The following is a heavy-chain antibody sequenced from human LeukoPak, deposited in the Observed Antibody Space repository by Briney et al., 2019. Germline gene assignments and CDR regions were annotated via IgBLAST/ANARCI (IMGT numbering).Heavy chain of an antibody. CDR1: GFTFSSYA. CDR2: ISYDGSNK. J-gene: IGHJ4*02. D-gene: IGHD2-2*01. CDR3: ARDCSSTSCFGDY. V-gene: IGHV3-30*04. Sequence: GGSLRLSCAASGFTFSSYAMHWVRQAPGKGLEWVAVISYDGSNKYYADPVKGRFTISRDNSKNTLYLQMNSLRAEDTAVYYCARDCSSTSCFGDYWGQGTLVTVSS.